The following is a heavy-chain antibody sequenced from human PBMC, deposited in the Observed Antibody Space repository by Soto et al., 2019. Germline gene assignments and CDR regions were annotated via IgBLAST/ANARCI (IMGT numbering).Heavy chain of an antibody. J-gene: IGHJ5*02. Sequence: ASVKVSCKASGYTFTSYDINWVRQATGQGLEWMGWMNPNSGNTGYAQKFQGRVTMTRNTSISTAYMELSSLRSEDTAVYYCARGQELLWFGESPRPGDWFDPWGQGTLVTVSS. CDR2: MNPNSGNT. CDR1: GYTFTSYD. D-gene: IGHD3-10*01. CDR3: ARGQELLWFGESPRPGDWFDP. V-gene: IGHV1-8*01.